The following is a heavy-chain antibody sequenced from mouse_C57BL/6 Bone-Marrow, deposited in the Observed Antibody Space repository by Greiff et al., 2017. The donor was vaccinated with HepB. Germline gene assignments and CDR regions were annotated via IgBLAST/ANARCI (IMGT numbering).Heavy chain of an antibody. CDR3: AKRGWYYSSPYYYAMDY. CDR2: IWRGGST. Sequence: QVQLKQSGPGLVQPSQSLSITCTVSGFSLTSYGVHWVRQSPGKGLEWLGVIWRGGSTDYNAAFMSRLGITKDNSKSQVFFNMNSLQADDTAIYYCAKRGWYYSSPYYYAMDYWGQGTSVTVSS. CDR1: GFSLTSYG. J-gene: IGHJ4*01. V-gene: IGHV2-5*01. D-gene: IGHD1-1*01.